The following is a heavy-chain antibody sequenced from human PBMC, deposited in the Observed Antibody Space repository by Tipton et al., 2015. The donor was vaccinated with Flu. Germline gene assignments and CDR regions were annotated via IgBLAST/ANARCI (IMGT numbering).Heavy chain of an antibody. V-gene: IGHV3-30*02. CDR3: AGEVTTAFDY. J-gene: IGHJ4*02. CDR1: GFTFSRHV. D-gene: IGHD4-17*01. CDR2: IRDDEITK. Sequence: GSLRLSCAATGFTFSRHVMQWVRQAPGKGLEWVAYIRDDEITKNYAASVAGRFSISRDNSKNTLYLQMNSLRGEDTAVYYCAGEVTTAFDYWGQGTLVTVSS.